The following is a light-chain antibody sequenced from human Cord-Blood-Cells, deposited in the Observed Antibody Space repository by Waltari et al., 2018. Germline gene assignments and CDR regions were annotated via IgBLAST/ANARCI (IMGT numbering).Light chain of an antibody. CDR1: QSVSSN. CDR3: QQYNNWPSA. Sequence: EIVMTQSPATLSVSPGERATLSCRASQSVSSNLAWYQQKPGQAPRLLIYGASTMATCIPARFSVSGSGTEFTLTISSLQSEDFAVYYCQQYNNWPSAFGGGTKVESK. J-gene: IGKJ4*01. V-gene: IGKV3-15*01. CDR2: GAS.